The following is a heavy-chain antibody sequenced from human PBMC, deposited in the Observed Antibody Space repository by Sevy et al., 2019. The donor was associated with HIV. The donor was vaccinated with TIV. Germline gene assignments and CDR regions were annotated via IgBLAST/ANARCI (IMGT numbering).Heavy chain of an antibody. Sequence: GGSLRLSCVASEFIFSSHAVSWVRQAPGKGLEWVSAISGDGENTHYADSVRGRFTISRDNFKNTLYLQMNGLRAEDTALYYCARDGRGISAFDIWGPGTMVTVSS. D-gene: IGHD3-3*02. CDR2: ISGDGENT. CDR1: EFIFSSHA. V-gene: IGHV3-23*01. J-gene: IGHJ3*02. CDR3: ARDGRGISAFDI.